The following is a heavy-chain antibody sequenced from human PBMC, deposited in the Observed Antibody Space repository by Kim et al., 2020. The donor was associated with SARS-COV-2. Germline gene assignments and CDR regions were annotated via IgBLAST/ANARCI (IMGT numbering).Heavy chain of an antibody. D-gene: IGHD3-10*01. V-gene: IGHV1-69*04. Sequence: SVKVSCKASGGTFSSYAISWVRQAPGQGLEWMGRIIPIFGIANYAQKFQGRVTITADKSTSTAYMELSSLRSEDTAVYYCASITMVRGVPLYYYYYMDVWGKGTTVTVSS. CDR2: IIPIFGIA. CDR3: ASITMVRGVPLYYYYYMDV. CDR1: GGTFSSYA. J-gene: IGHJ6*03.